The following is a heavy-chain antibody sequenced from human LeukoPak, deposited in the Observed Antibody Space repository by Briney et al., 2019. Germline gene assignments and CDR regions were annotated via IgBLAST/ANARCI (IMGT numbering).Heavy chain of an antibody. Sequence: AGSLRLSCAASGFTFSNNDMSWVRQAPGKGLEWVSLIYSGGSTYYADSVKSRCTISRDNSENTLYLQMNSLRAEDTAVYYCVSISSSWSPVDYWGQGTLVTVSS. V-gene: IGHV3-66*01. J-gene: IGHJ4*02. CDR2: IYSGGST. CDR3: VSISSSWSPVDY. CDR1: GFTFSNND. D-gene: IGHD6-13*01.